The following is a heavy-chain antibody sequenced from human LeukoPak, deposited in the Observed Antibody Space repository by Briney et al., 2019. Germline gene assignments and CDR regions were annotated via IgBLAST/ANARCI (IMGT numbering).Heavy chain of an antibody. J-gene: IGHJ4*02. Sequence: SETLSLTCTVSGGSVSSGSYYWSWIRQPPGKGLEWIGYIYYSGSTNYNPSLKSRVTISVDTSKNQFSLKLGSVTAADTALYYCATEIYCGGDCYSDYWGQGTLVTVSS. D-gene: IGHD2-21*02. V-gene: IGHV4-61*01. CDR2: IYYSGST. CDR1: GGSVSSGSYY. CDR3: ATEIYCGGDCYSDY.